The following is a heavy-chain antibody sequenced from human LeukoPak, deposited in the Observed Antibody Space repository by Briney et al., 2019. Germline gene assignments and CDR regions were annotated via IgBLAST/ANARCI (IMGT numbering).Heavy chain of an antibody. CDR1: GFTFTNYW. D-gene: IGHD3-16*01. J-gene: IGHJ4*02. V-gene: IGHV3-7*01. CDR3: ARGGKLHPQSPY. Sequence: PGGSLRLSCAASGFTFTNYWMSWVRQAPGKGLEWVANINQDGSEKYYVDSVKGRFTISRDNGKNSLYLQMNSLGAEDTAVYYCARGGKLHPQSPYWGQGTLVTVSS. CDR2: INQDGSEK.